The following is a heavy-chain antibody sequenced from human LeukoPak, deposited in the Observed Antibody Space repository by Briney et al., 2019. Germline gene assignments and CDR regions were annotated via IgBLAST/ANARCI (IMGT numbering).Heavy chain of an antibody. Sequence: GESLKISCKGSGYTFTSYYIVWVRQVPGKGLEWMGIIYPGDSDTGYSPSFQGQVTISADKSINTAYLHWSSLKASDTAMYYCARVVADNWFDPWGQGTLVTVSS. CDR2: IYPGDSDT. CDR3: ARVVADNWFDP. J-gene: IGHJ5*02. V-gene: IGHV5-51*01. CDR1: GYTFTSYY.